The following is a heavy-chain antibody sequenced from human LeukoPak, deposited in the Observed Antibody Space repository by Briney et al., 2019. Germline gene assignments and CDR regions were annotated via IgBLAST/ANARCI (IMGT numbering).Heavy chain of an antibody. V-gene: IGHV5-51*01. CDR2: IYPSDSDT. J-gene: IGHJ6*02. D-gene: IGHD3-10*01. CDR3: ARSDQLRWFGEPRRPFYYGMDV. Sequence: GESLKISCQTAGYSFTDYWIGWVRQMPGKGLEWMGIIYPSDSDTRYSPSFQGQVTISADKSIRTAYLQWSLKASDTAIYYCARSDQLRWFGEPRRPFYYGMDVWGQGTTVTVS. CDR1: GYSFTDYW.